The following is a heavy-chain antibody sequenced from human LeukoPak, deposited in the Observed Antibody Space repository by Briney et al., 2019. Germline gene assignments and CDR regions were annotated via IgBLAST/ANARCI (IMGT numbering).Heavy chain of an antibody. CDR3: AKGGRGLIVVVPAAPAGYMDV. V-gene: IGHV3-30*02. J-gene: IGHJ6*03. D-gene: IGHD2-2*01. Sequence: PGGSLRLSCAASGFTSSSYGMHWVRQAPGKGLEWVAFIRYDGSNKYYADSVKGRFTISRDNSKNTLYLQMNSLRAEDTAVYYCAKGGRGLIVVVPAAPAGYMDVWGKGTTVTVSS. CDR2: IRYDGSNK. CDR1: GFTSSSYG.